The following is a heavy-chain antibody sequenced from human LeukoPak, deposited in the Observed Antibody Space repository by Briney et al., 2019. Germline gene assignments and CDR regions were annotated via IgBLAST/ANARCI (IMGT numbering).Heavy chain of an antibody. J-gene: IGHJ4*02. CDR2: IRYDGSNK. CDR3: ASDSGSYSGY. CDR1: GFTFSSYG. Sequence: GGSLRLSCAASGFTFSSYGMHWVRQAPGKGLEWVTFIRYDGSNKYYADSVKGRFTISRDNSKNTVYLQMNSLRTEDTAVYYCASDSGSYSGYWGQGTLVTVSS. V-gene: IGHV3-30*02. D-gene: IGHD1-26*01.